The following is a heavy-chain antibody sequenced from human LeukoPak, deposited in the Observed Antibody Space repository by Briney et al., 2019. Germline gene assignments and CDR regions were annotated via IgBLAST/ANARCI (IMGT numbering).Heavy chain of an antibody. Sequence: ASVKVSCKASGFTFTSYYMHWVRQAPGQGLEWMGIINPSGGSTSYAQKFQGRVTMTRDTSTSTVYMELSSLRSEDTAVYYCARAITWGSSCYEGAFDIWGQGTMVTVSS. V-gene: IGHV1-46*01. CDR1: GFTFTSYY. CDR3: ARAITWGSSCYEGAFDI. D-gene: IGHD6-13*01. CDR2: INPSGGST. J-gene: IGHJ3*02.